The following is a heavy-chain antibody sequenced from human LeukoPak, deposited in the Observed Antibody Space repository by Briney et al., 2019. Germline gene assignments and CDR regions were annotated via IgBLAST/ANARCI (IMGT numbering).Heavy chain of an antibody. V-gene: IGHV5-51*04. D-gene: IGHD1-26*01. J-gene: IGHJ4*02. Sequence: GESLEISCKGSEYSFTSYWIGWVRQMPGKGLEWMGIIYPGDSDTRYSPSFQGQVTISADKPISPAYLQWSSLKASDTAMYYCARIPFAERATEWELPDYWGQGTLVTVSS. CDR2: IYPGDSDT. CDR1: EYSFTSYW. CDR3: ARIPFAERATEWELPDY.